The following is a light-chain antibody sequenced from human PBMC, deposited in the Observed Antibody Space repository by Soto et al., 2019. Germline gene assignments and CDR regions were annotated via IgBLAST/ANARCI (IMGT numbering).Light chain of an antibody. Sequence: QSALTQPPSASGSPGQSVTISCTGTSSDVGGYNYVSWYQQHPGKVPKLMIYEVSKRPSGVPDRFSGSKSGKTASLTVSGLQAEDEADYYCSSYGGNNNYVFGTGTKSPS. CDR1: SSDVGGYNY. J-gene: IGLJ1*01. CDR2: EVS. V-gene: IGLV2-8*01. CDR3: SSYGGNNNYV.